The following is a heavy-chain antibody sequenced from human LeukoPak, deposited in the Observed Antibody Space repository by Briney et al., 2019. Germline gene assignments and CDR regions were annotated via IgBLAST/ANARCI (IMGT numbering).Heavy chain of an antibody. CDR3: ASFSGSYYFDY. J-gene: IGHJ4*02. D-gene: IGHD1-26*01. CDR2: INHSGST. V-gene: IGHV4-34*01. Sequence: SETLSLTCAVYGGSFSGYYWSWIRQPPGKGLEWIGEINHSGSTNYNPSLKSRVTISVDTSKNQISLKLSSVTAADTAVYYCASFSGSYYFDYWGQGTLVTVSS. CDR1: GGSFSGYY.